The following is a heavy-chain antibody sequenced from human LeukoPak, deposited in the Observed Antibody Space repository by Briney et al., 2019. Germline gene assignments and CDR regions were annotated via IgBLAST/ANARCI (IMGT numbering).Heavy chain of an antibody. CDR2: ISDGGVT. D-gene: IGHD3-10*01. J-gene: IGHJ4*02. CDR3: GGSGSYYTPSYY. Sequence: GGSLRLSCATSDFTVSDNYMSWVRQAPGRGLEWVSVISDGGVTYYADSVKGRFTISRDDPNDTLYLQMNSLRPEDTAVYYCGGSGSYYTPSYYWGQGTLVTVSS. V-gene: IGHV3-53*01. CDR1: DFTVSDNY.